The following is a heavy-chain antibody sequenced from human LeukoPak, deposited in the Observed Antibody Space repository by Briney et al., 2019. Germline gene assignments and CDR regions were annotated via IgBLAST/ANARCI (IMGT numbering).Heavy chain of an antibody. CDR2: IIPIFGTA. V-gene: IGHV1-69*13. CDR3: ARDDQAYCGGDCYSPSYYYGMDV. CDR1: GGTFSSYA. Sequence: ASVKVSCKASGGTFSSYAISWVRQAPGQGLEWMGGIIPIFGTANYAQKFQGRVTITADESTSTAYMELSSLRSEDTAVYYCARDDQAYCGGDCYSPSYYYGMDVWGQRTTVTVSS. D-gene: IGHD2-21*02. J-gene: IGHJ6*02.